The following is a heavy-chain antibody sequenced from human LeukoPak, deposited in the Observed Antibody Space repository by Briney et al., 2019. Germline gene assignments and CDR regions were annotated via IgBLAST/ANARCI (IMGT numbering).Heavy chain of an antibody. J-gene: IGHJ4*02. V-gene: IGHV4-4*07. CDR1: GVSMNTYY. CDR3: ARDTITRGLDY. D-gene: IGHD3-10*01. Sequence: SETLSLTCTVSGVSMNTYYWTWIRQPAGKGLQWIGYIYPSSFTNYSPSLESRVTTSVDTSKNQFSLKLTSVTAADTAVYFCARDTITRGLDYWGQGTLVTVSS. CDR2: IYPSSFT.